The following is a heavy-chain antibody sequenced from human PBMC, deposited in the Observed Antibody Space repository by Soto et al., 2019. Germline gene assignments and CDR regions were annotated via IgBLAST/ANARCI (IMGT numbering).Heavy chain of an antibody. V-gene: IGHV3-72*01. J-gene: IGHJ4*02. CDR3: AVYRASSAY. CDR2: TRNKANSYTT. CDR1: GFTFSDHY. Sequence: GGSLKLSCAASGFTFSDHYMDWVRQAPGKGLEWVGRTRNKANSYTTEYAASVKGRFTISRDDSKNSLYLQMNSLKTEDTAVYYCAVYRASSAYWGQGTLVTVSS. D-gene: IGHD6-19*01.